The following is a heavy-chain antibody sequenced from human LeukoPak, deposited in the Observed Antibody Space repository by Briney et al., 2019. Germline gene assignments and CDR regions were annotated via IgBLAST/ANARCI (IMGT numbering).Heavy chain of an antibody. D-gene: IGHD1-14*01. V-gene: IGHV4-59*01. CDR2: IYYSGST. CDR3: ARDSGTSRYYYYMDV. CDR1: GGSISSYY. Sequence: SETLSLTCTVSGGSISSYYWSWIRQPPGKGLEWIGYIYYSGSTNYNPSLKSRVTISVDTSKNQFSLKLSSVTAADTAVYYCARDSGTSRYYYYMDVWGKGTTVTVSS. J-gene: IGHJ6*03.